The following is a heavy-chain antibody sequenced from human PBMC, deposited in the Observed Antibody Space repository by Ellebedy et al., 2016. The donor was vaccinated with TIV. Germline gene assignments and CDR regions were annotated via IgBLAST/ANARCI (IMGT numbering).Heavy chain of an antibody. J-gene: IGHJ4*02. CDR2: ISSDSDI. Sequence: GESLKISCAASGFSFNNFPMTWVRQAPGKGLEWVSSISSDSDINYADSVRGRFTISRDNAQNTLYLHMNSLRAEDTALYFCAREPSTWIQLWSSHYWGQGTLVTVSS. D-gene: IGHD5-18*01. CDR1: GFSFNNFP. V-gene: IGHV3-69-1*01. CDR3: AREPSTWIQLWSSHY.